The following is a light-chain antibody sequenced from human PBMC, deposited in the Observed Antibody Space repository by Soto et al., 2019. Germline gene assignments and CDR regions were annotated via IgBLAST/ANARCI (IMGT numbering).Light chain of an antibody. CDR1: QSVNTN. J-gene: IGKJ1*01. Sequence: EVVMTQSPATLSVSPGERATLSCRASQSVNTNVAWYQQKPGQAPRILIYGASTRTTGIADRFSGTGSGTEFTLTISSLQSEDFAVYFCQQYNNRPPWTFGQGTKVEIK. CDR2: GAS. V-gene: IGKV3-15*01. CDR3: QQYNNRPPWT.